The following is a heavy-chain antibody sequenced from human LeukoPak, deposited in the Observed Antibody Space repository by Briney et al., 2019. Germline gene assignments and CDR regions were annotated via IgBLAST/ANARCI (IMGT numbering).Heavy chain of an antibody. CDR1: GFTFSSYA. D-gene: IGHD6-19*01. CDR3: ARGPAMAVAGNWFDP. CDR2: ISSNGGST. V-gene: IGHV3-64*01. Sequence: PGGSLRLSCAASGFTFSSYAMHWVRQAPGKGLEYVSAISSNGGSTYYANSVKGRFTISRDNSKNTLYLQMGSLRAEDMAVYYCARGPAMAVAGNWFDPWGQGTLVTVSS. J-gene: IGHJ5*02.